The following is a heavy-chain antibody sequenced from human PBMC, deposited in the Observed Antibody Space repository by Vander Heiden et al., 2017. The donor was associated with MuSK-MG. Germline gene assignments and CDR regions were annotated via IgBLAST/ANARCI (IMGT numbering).Heavy chain of an antibody. CDR2: INHSGST. V-gene: IGHV4-34*01. J-gene: IGHJ6*03. CDR3: ARGRGSSSWFYYYYYYMDV. D-gene: IGHD6-13*01. CDR1: CGSFSGYY. Sequence: VQLPQWVAGLLTPSETLSLTCAVYCGSFSGYYGSWIRQPPGKGLEWIGEINHSGSTNYNPSLKSRVTISVDTSKNQFSLKLSSVTAADTAVYYCARGRGSSSWFYYYYYYMDVWGKGTTVTVSS.